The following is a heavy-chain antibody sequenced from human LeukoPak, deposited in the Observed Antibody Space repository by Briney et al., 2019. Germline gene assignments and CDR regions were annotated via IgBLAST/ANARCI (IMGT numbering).Heavy chain of an antibody. J-gene: IGHJ4*02. V-gene: IGHV4-59*01. CDR3: ARGVYIAAAQYGF. D-gene: IGHD6-13*01. Sequence: SETLSLTCTVSGGPISTYYWNWIRQPPGKGLEWIGYIYYSGATNYNPSLKSQVTISVDTSKNQFSLKLSSVTAADTAVYYCARGVYIAAAQYGFWGQGTLVTVSS. CDR2: IYYSGAT. CDR1: GGPISTYY.